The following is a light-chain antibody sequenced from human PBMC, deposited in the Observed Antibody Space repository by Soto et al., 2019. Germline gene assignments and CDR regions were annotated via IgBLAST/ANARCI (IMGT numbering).Light chain of an antibody. Sequence: DVVMTQSPDSLAVSLGETATITCKSSQSVLYSSNNRNYLAWYQQKPGQPPKLLMYWASSRESGVPARFSGSGSGTDFTLTISSLQAEDVAVYYCQQYYSIPRPCGQGTKGDI. V-gene: IGKV4-1*01. CDR1: QSVLYSSNNRNY. CDR3: QQYYSIPRP. CDR2: WAS. J-gene: IGKJ1*01.